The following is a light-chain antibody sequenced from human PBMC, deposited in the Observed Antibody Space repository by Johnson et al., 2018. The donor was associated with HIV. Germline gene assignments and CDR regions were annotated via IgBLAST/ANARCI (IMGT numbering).Light chain of an antibody. V-gene: IGLV1-51*01. CDR3: GTWDSSLSAGV. J-gene: IGLJ1*01. Sequence: QSVLTQPPSVSVAPGQKVTISCSGSSSNIGNNYVSWYQHLPGRAPKLLIYDNNKRPSGIPDRFSGSKSGTSATLGITGLRTGDEADYYCGTWDSSLSAGVFGTGTKVTVL. CDR1: SSNIGNNY. CDR2: DNN.